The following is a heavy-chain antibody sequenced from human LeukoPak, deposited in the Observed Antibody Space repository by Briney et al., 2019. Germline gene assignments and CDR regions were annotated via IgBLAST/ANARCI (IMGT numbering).Heavy chain of an antibody. D-gene: IGHD5-18*01. V-gene: IGHV3-48*03. CDR3: ARDSAMGLK. Sequence: PGGSLRLSCAGSGFTFDDYDMNWVRQAPGKGLEWVSYISSSGGTKYYADSVKGRFTISRDNAKDSLYLQMNSLRAEDTAVYYCARDSAMGLKWGQGTLVTVSS. CDR2: ISSSGGTK. CDR1: GFTFDDYD. J-gene: IGHJ4*02.